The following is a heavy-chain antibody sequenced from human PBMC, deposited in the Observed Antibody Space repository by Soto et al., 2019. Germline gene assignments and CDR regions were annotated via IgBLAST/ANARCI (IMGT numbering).Heavy chain of an antibody. CDR1: GFTFSSYG. D-gene: IGHD6-13*01. V-gene: IGHV3-48*02. CDR3: ARVRRDPTSSWYRYYYYYGMDV. Sequence: GGSLRLSCAASGFTFSSYGMTWVRQAPGKGLEWVSYISSSSSTIYYADSVKGRFTISRDNAKNSLYLQMNSLRDEDTAVYYCARVRRDPTSSWYRYYYYYGMDVWGQGTTVTVSS. CDR2: ISSSSSTI. J-gene: IGHJ6*02.